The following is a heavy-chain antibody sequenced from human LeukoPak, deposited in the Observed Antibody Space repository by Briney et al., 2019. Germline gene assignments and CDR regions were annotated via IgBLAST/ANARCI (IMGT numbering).Heavy chain of an antibody. Sequence: GGSLRLSCAASGFTFSAYAMSRVRQAPGKGLEWVSDISGNGGSTYYADSVKGRFTISRDNSKNTLYLQMNSLRAEDTAVYYCAKDDDFWSGYSDYWGQGTLVTASS. CDR3: AKDDDFWSGYSDY. CDR1: GFTFSAYA. J-gene: IGHJ4*02. V-gene: IGHV3-23*01. CDR2: ISGNGGST. D-gene: IGHD3-3*01.